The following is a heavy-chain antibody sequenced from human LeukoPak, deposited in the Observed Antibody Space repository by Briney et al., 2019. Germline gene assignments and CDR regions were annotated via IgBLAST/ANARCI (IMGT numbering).Heavy chain of an antibody. V-gene: IGHV4-59*01. Sequence: SETLSLTCTVSGGSISSYHWSWIRQPPGKGLEWIGYIYYSGSTSYNPSLKSRVTISVDTSSNQFSLILTSVTAADTAVYYCARGTKTGYTGYDWNYWGQGSLVTVSS. J-gene: IGHJ4*02. CDR1: GGSISSYH. CDR3: ARGTKTGYTGYDWNY. CDR2: IYYSGST. D-gene: IGHD5-12*01.